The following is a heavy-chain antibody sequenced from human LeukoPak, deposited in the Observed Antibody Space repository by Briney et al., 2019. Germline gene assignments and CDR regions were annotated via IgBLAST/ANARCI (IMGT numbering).Heavy chain of an antibody. D-gene: IGHD1-14*01. CDR1: GFTFSSYG. V-gene: IGHV3-33*01. CDR3: ARERTTLALGVAFDI. Sequence: GGSLRLSCAAPGFTFSSYGMHWVRQAPGKGLEWVAVIWYDGSNKYYADSVKGRFTISRDNSKNTLYLQMNSLRAEDTAVYYCARERTTLALGVAFDIWGQGTMVAVSS. CDR2: IWYDGSNK. J-gene: IGHJ3*02.